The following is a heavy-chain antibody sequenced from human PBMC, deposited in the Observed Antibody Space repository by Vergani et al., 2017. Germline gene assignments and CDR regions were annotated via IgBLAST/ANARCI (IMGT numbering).Heavy chain of an antibody. J-gene: IGHJ4*02. CDR1: GGSISSSSYY. D-gene: IGHD1-14*01. V-gene: IGHV4-39*07. CDR3: AGVRRGKNYFDY. CDR2: IYYSGST. Sequence: QLQLQESGPGLVKPSETLSLTCTVSGGSISSSSYYWGWIRQPPGKGLEWIGSIYYSGSTYYNPSLKSRVTISVDTSKNQFSLKLSSVTAADTAVYYCAGVRRGKNYFDYWGQGTLVTVYS.